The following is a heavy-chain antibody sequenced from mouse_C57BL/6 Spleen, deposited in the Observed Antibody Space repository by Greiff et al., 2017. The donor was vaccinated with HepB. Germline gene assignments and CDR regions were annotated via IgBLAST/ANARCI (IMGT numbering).Heavy chain of an antibody. V-gene: IGHV5-9-1*02. CDR2: ISSGGDYI. D-gene: IGHD1-1*01. J-gene: IGHJ2*01. CDR1: GFTFSSYA. CDR3: TRLYYGSSSLGY. Sequence: DVKLQESGEGLVKPGGSLKLSCAASGFTFSSYAMSWVRQTPEKRLEWVAYISSGGDYIYYADTVKGRFTISRDNARNTLYLQMSSLKSEDTAMYYCTRLYYGSSSLGYWGQGTTLTVSS.